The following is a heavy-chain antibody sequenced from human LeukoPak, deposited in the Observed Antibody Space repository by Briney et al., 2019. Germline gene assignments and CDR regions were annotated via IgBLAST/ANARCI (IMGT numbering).Heavy chain of an antibody. Sequence: GRSLRLSCAASGFTFSSYGMHWVRQAPGKGLEWVAVISYDGSNKYYADSVKGRFTISRDNSKNTLYLQMNSLRAEDTAVYYCAKLVAVADHDAFDIWGQGTMVTVSS. D-gene: IGHD6-19*01. CDR2: ISYDGSNK. CDR3: AKLVAVADHDAFDI. V-gene: IGHV3-30*18. J-gene: IGHJ3*02. CDR1: GFTFSSYG.